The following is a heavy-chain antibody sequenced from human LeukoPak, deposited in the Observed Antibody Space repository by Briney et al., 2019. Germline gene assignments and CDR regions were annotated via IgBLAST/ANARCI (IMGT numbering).Heavy chain of an antibody. CDR1: GFTFSDHY. D-gene: IGHD1-26*01. Sequence: GGSLRLSCAASGFTFSDHYMDWVRQAPGRGLEWVGRARKKANSYTTEYAASVKGRFTISRDDSKNALYLQMNSLKTEDTAVYYCARDSGTYTWDHWGQGTLVTVSS. J-gene: IGHJ4*02. CDR3: ARDSGTYTWDH. CDR2: ARKKANSYTT. V-gene: IGHV3-72*01.